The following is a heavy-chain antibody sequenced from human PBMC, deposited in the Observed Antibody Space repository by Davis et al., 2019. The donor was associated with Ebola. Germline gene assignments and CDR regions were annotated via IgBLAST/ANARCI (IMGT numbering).Heavy chain of an antibody. V-gene: IGHV3-23*01. Sequence: GESLKISCAASGFTFSSYAMSWVRQAPGKGLEWVSAISGSGGSTYYADSVKGRFTISRDNSKNTLYLQMNSLRAEDTAVYYCAKHNALLFPMPGWFDPWGQGTLVTVSS. CDR2: ISGSGGST. J-gene: IGHJ5*02. D-gene: IGHD2-21*01. CDR3: AKHNALLFPMPGWFDP. CDR1: GFTFSSYA.